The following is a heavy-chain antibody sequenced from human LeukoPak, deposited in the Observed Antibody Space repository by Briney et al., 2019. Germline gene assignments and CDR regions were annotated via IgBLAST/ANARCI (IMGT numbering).Heavy chain of an antibody. CDR2: IKQDGSEK. D-gene: IGHD2-2*02. Sequence: PGGSLRLSCVASGFTFRSYWMSWVRQAPGKGLEWVANIKQDGSEKYYVDSVKGRFTISRDNTKNSLFLQVNSLRAEDTAVYYCARGWGDCTTVSCYTGGDVFDMWGQGTMVTVSS. CDR1: GFTFRSYW. J-gene: IGHJ3*02. CDR3: ARGWGDCTTVSCYTGGDVFDM. V-gene: IGHV3-7*01.